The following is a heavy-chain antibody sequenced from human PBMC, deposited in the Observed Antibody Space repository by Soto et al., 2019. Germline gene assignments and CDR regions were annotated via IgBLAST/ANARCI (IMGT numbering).Heavy chain of an antibody. CDR1: GGTFSSYA. Sequence: ASVKVSCKASGGTFSSYAISWVRQAPGQGLEWMGGIIPIFGTANYAQKFQGRVTITADESTSTAYMELSSLRSEDTAVYYCARWDRITMVRGVITTKTRQDYYYYGMDVWGQGTTVTVSS. CDR3: ARWDRITMVRGVITTKTRQDYYYYGMDV. V-gene: IGHV1-69*13. J-gene: IGHJ6*02. CDR2: IIPIFGTA. D-gene: IGHD3-10*01.